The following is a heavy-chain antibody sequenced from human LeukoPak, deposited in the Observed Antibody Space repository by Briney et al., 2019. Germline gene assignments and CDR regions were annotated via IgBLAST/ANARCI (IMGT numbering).Heavy chain of an antibody. CDR1: GGSINSFF. CDR3: ARGGSRQNFYYYGLDV. D-gene: IGHD6-25*01. Sequence: SETLSLICTVSGGSINSFFWNWIRQTPGKGLEWIGYISFSGITNYNPSLQSRVSMSVDTSKNEFSLRLSSVTAADTAVYYCARGGSRQNFYYYGLDVWAKGPRSPSP. CDR2: ISFSGIT. J-gene: IGHJ6*02. V-gene: IGHV4-59*01.